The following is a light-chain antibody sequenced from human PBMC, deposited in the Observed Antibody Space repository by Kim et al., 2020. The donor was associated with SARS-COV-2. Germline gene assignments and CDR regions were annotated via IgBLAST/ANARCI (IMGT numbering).Light chain of an antibody. Sequence: DIVMTQSPATLSVSPGDRATLSCRASQSVSSNLAWYQQKPGQAPRLLIYGASTRATGIPARFSGSGSGTEFTLTISSLQSEDFAVYYCQQYDNWPLWTFGQGTKVDIK. J-gene: IGKJ1*01. CDR1: QSVSSN. CDR3: QQYDNWPLWT. CDR2: GAS. V-gene: IGKV3-15*01.